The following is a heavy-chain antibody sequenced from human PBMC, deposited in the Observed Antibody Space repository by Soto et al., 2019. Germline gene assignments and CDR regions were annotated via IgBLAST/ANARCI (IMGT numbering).Heavy chain of an antibody. CDR2: IYYSGIT. D-gene: IGHD1-20*01. CDR1: GGSISSYY. V-gene: IGHV4-59*01. CDR3: ARYKSNYYYGMDV. Sequence: PSKTLSLTCTVSGGSISSYYWSWIRQPPGKGLEWIGYIYYSGITNYNPSLKSRVTISVDTSKNQFSLKLSSVTAADTAVYYCARYKSNYYYGMDVWGQGTTVT. J-gene: IGHJ6*02.